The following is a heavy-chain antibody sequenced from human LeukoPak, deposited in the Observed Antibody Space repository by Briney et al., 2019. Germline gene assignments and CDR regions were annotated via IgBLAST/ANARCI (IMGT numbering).Heavy chain of an antibody. J-gene: IGHJ4*02. D-gene: IGHD6-13*01. CDR1: GGSVSSGSYY. CDR2: IDYSGST. V-gene: IGHV4-61*01. CDR3: ARARVYSSTWSEFDY. Sequence: SETLSLTYTVSGGSVSSGSYYWSWIRQPPGKGLEWIGYIDYSGSTNYNPSLKSRVTISVDTSKNQFSLKLSSVTAADTAVYYCARARVYSSTWSEFDYWGQGTLVTVSS.